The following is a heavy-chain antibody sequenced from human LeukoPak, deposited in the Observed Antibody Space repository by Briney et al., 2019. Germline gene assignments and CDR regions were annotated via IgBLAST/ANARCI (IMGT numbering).Heavy chain of an antibody. CDR3: ASRRCSGGTCYPGY. J-gene: IGHJ4*02. CDR1: GYAFTSYD. CDR2: MNPISGNT. D-gene: IGHD2-15*01. V-gene: IGHV1-8*01. Sequence: ASVKVSCKASGYAFTSYDFNWVRQATGQGLEWMGWMNPISGNTGYAQKFQGRVTMTRDTSISTAYMELSSLRSEDTAVYYCASRRCSGGTCYPGYWGQGTLVTVSS.